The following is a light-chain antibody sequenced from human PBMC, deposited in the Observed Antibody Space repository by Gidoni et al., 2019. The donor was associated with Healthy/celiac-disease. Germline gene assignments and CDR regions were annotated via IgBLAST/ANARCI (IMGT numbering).Light chain of an antibody. Sequence: VLTHSPATLSLSPGERATLSCTASQSVSSYLAWYQQKPGQAPRLLIYDASNRATGIPARLSGSGSGTDFTLTISSLEPEDFAVYYCQQRSNWPPITFGQGTRLEIK. V-gene: IGKV3-11*01. J-gene: IGKJ5*01. CDR2: DAS. CDR1: QSVSSY. CDR3: QQRSNWPPIT.